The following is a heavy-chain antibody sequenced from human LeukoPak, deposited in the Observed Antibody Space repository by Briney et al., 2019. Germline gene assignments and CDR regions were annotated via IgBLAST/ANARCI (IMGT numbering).Heavy chain of an antibody. CDR2: ISSDGNNK. Sequence: GGSLRLSCAASGFTFSTSSMHWVRQTPGKGLDWVALISSDGNNKYYANSVKGRFTISRDNSKNTLSLQMYSLRDDDTAVYYCTRDPRLREFESWGQGTPVTVSS. CDR1: GFTFSTSS. V-gene: IGHV3-30-3*01. D-gene: IGHD2-21*02. J-gene: IGHJ1*01. CDR3: TRDPRLREFES.